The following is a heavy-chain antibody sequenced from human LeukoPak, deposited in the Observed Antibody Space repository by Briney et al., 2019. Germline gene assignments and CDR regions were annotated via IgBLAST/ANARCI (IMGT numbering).Heavy chain of an antibody. D-gene: IGHD2-2*01. J-gene: IGHJ4*02. CDR2: IYHSGST. Sequence: PSQTLSLTCTVSGGSISSGGYYWSWIRQPPGKGLEWIGYIYHSGSTYYNPSLKSRVTISVDRSKNQFSLKLSSVTAADTAVYYCARDRRNIVVVPAALEAYYFDYWGQGTLVTVSS. V-gene: IGHV4-30-2*01. CDR1: GGSISSGGYY. CDR3: ARDRRNIVVVPAALEAYYFDY.